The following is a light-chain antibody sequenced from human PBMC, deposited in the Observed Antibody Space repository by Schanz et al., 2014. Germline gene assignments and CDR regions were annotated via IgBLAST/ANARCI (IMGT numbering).Light chain of an antibody. V-gene: IGLV2-11*01. CDR2: DVF. J-gene: IGLJ2*01. CDR1: SNDVGRWNH. CDR3: SSYAGNNKLL. Sequence: QSALTQPRSVSGSPGQSVTISCTGTSNDVGRWNHVSWYQQHPGKAPKLMIYDVFVRPSGVPDRFSGSKSGNTASLTVSGLQAEDEADYYCSSYAGNNKLLFGGGTKVTVL.